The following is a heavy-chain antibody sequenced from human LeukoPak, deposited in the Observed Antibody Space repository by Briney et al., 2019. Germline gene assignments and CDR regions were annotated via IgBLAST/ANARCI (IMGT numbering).Heavy chain of an antibody. J-gene: IGHJ1*01. D-gene: IGHD3-16*01. CDR3: AKDDDWGRFNH. V-gene: IGHV3-23*01. CDR2: ISPRGDIT. CDR1: GFSFRSHG. Sequence: GGTLRLSCAASGFSFRSHGMNWVRQAPGKVLEWVSGISPRGDITYYKDSVRGRFTISRDNFKNTVSLQLNSLRAEDTAMYYCAKDDDWGRFNHWGQGTLVTVSS.